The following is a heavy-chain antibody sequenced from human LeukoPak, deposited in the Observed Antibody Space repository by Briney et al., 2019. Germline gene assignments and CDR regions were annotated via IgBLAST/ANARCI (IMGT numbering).Heavy chain of an antibody. V-gene: IGHV1-69*05. J-gene: IGHJ4*02. Sequence: SVKVSCKASGGTFSSYAISWVRQAPGQGLEWMGRIIPIFGTANYAQKFQGRVTITTDESTSTAYMELSSLRSEDTAVYYCARYSGDDGYYNSVGDYWGQGTLVTVSS. CDR2: IIPIFGTA. D-gene: IGHD5-24*01. CDR1: GGTFSSYA. CDR3: ARYSGDDGYYNSVGDY.